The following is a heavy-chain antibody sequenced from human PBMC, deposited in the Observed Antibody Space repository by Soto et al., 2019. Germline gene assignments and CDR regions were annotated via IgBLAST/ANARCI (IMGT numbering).Heavy chain of an antibody. CDR1: GFTFSSYW. Sequence: EVQLVESGGGLVQPGGSLRVSCAASGFTFSSYWMHWVRQAPGKGLVWVSRINSDGSSTNYADFVMGRFAISRDNAKNTLYLQMNSLRVEDTAVYYCSRVGGSTWHWGQGTLVTVSS. V-gene: IGHV3-74*01. CDR2: INSDGSST. D-gene: IGHD1-26*01. J-gene: IGHJ4*02. CDR3: SRVGGSTWH.